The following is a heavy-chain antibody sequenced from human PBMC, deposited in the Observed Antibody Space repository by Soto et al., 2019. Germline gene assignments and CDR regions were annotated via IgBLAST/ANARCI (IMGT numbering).Heavy chain of an antibody. CDR1: GGSFSGYY. V-gene: IGHV4-34*01. Sequence: SETLSLTCAVYGGSFSGYYWSWIRQPPGKGLEWIGEINHSGSTNYNPSLKSRVTISVDTSKNQSSLKLSSVTAADTAVYYCARAPGGYCSGGSCYSYYYYGMDVWGQGTTVTVSS. J-gene: IGHJ6*02. CDR3: ARAPGGYCSGGSCYSYYYYGMDV. D-gene: IGHD2-15*01. CDR2: INHSGST.